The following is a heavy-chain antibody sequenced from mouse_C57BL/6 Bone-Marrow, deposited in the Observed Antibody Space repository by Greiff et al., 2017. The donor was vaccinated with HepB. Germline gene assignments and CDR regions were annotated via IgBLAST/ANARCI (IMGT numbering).Heavy chain of an antibody. CDR1: GYTFTDYY. J-gene: IGHJ3*01. D-gene: IGHD1-1*02. V-gene: IGHV1-26*01. CDR3: ASEGGAGFAY. CDR2: INPNNGGT. Sequence: DVKLVESGPELVKPGASVKISCKASGYTFTDYYMNWVKQSHGKSLEWIGDINPNNGGTSYNQKFKGKATLTVDKSSSTAYMELRSLTSEDSAVYYCASEGGAGFAYWGQGTLVTVSA.